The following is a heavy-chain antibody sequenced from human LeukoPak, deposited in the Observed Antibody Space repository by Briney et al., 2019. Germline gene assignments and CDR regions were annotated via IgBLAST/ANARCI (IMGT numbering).Heavy chain of an antibody. CDR1: GFTFSSSA. J-gene: IGHJ6*03. V-gene: IGHV3-23*01. CDR3: AKNGDRGAYCTGGTCYPYFYYYMDV. Sequence: PGGSLRLSCAASGFTFSSSAMSWVRQAPGKGLEWVSTISGSDSSTYYADSVKGRFTISRDNSKNTLYLQMNSLRAEDTAIYYCAKNGDRGAYCTGGTCYPYFYYYMDVWGKGTTVTI. CDR2: ISGSDSST. D-gene: IGHD2-15*01.